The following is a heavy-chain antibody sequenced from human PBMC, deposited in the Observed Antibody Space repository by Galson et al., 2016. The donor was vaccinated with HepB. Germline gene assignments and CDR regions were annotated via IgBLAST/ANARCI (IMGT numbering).Heavy chain of an antibody. V-gene: IGHV3-13*01. CDR1: GFIFSDYD. Sequence: SLRLSCAASGFIFSDYDMHWVRQVTGKSLEWVSAIDSAGDTFYPGSVKGRFTISRENAKNSLYLQMNGLRAGDTAVYYCARALLGGGAGGSNTGAVPSAMDHWGQGTLVTGFS. D-gene: IGHD2-2*01. J-gene: IGHJ4*02. CDR2: IDSAGDT. CDR3: ARALLGGGAGGSNTGAVPSAMDH.